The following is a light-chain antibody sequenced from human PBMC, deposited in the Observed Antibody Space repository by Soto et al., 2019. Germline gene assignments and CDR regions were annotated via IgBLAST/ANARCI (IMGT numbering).Light chain of an antibody. CDR3: NSYTSRYTFV. J-gene: IGLJ1*01. Sequence: QSALTQPASVSGSPGQSITICCTGTSSDVGGYNYVSWYQQHPGKAPKLMIYEVNNRPSEVSNRFSGSKSGNTASLTISGLQPEDEADYYCNSYTSRYTFVLGTGTKVTVL. CDR1: SSDVGGYNY. V-gene: IGLV2-14*01. CDR2: EVN.